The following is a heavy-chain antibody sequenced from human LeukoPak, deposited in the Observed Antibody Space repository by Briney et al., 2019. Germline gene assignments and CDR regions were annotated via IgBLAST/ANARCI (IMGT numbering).Heavy chain of an antibody. J-gene: IGHJ3*02. D-gene: IGHD3-22*01. CDR3: ARPVYYDSSGYYFDDAFDI. CDR2: IYPGDSDT. V-gene: IGHV5-51*01. Sequence: GESLKISCKGSGYSFTSYWIGWVRQMPGKGLEWMGIIYPGDSDTRYSPSFQGQVTISADKSISTAYLQWSSLKASDTAMYYCARPVYYDSSGYYFDDAFDIWDQGTMVTVSS. CDR1: GYSFTSYW.